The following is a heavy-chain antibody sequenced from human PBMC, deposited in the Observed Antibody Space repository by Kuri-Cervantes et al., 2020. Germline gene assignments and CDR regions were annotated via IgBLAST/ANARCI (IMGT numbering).Heavy chain of an antibody. CDR1: GYSISSGYY. Sequence: SETLSLTCTVSGYSISSGYYWGWIRQPPGKGLEWIGGIYHSGSTYYNPSLKSRVTIPVDTSKNQFSLKLSSVTAADTAVYYCARTRPHVDYWGQGTLVTVSS. CDR3: ARTRPHVDY. CDR2: IYHSGST. V-gene: IGHV4-38-2*02. J-gene: IGHJ4*02.